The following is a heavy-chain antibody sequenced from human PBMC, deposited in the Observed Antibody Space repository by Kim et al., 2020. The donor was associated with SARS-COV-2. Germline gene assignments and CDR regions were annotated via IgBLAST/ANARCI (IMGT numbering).Heavy chain of an antibody. CDR2: ISTDVTNT. D-gene: IGHD2-8*01. J-gene: IGHJ4*02. V-gene: IGHV3-74*01. Sequence: GGSLRLSCAASGFTFSSYWMHWVRQAPGKGLVWVSRISTDVTNTRYADSVNGRFTISRDNAKNTLYLQMNSLRVEDTAVYFCVRPLIGPFSLGSDSWGQGTLVTVSS. CDR3: VRPLIGPFSLGSDS. CDR1: GFTFSSYW.